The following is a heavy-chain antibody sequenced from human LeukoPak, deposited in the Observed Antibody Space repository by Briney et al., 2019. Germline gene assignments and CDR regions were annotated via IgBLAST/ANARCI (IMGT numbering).Heavy chain of an antibody. Sequence: SETLSLTCTVSGGSISSYYWSWIRQPPGKGLEWIWYIYYSGSTNYNPSLKSRVTISVDTSKNQFSLKLSSVTAADTAMYYCASKVAYCSGGSCYGYFDYWGQGTLVTVSS. D-gene: IGHD2-15*01. CDR3: ASKVAYCSGGSCYGYFDY. CDR1: GGSISSYY. J-gene: IGHJ4*02. CDR2: IYYSGST. V-gene: IGHV4-59*08.